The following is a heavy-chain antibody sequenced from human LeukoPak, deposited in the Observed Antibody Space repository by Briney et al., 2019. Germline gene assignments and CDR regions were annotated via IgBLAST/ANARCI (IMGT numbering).Heavy chain of an antibody. D-gene: IGHD5/OR15-5a*01. CDR3: ARVSPIGVYYFDY. CDR1: GFIFSDHY. J-gene: IGHJ4*02. Sequence: GGSLRLSCAAPGFIFSDHYMDWVRQAPGKGLEWVGHIRKKAHSYTTEYTASVKGRFTISRDDSKNSLYLQMNSLKTEDTAVYYCARVSPIGVYYFDYWGQGALVTVSS. CDR2: IRKKAHSYTT. V-gene: IGHV3-72*01.